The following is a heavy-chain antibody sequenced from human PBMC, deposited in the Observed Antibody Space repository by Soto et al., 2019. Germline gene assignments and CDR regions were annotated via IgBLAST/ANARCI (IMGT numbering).Heavy chain of an antibody. CDR1: GFSLSDYY. J-gene: IGHJ3*02. CDR3: ARGNRPFDI. V-gene: IGHV3-72*01. Sequence: EVQLVESGGGLVQPGGSLRLSCAASGFSLSDYYMDWVRQAPGQGLEWVGRTRNKANGYTTEYAASVKGRFTISRDESENSLYLQMNSLKSEDTAVYYCARGNRPFDIWGQGTVVTVSS. CDR2: TRNKANGYTT.